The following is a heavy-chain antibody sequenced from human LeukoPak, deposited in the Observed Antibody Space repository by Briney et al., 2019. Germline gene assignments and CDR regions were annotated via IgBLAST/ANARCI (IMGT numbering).Heavy chain of an antibody. J-gene: IGHJ3*02. Sequence: GASVKVSCKTSGYTFTGYYIHWVRQAPGHGLEWMGWINPNTGATNYAQRFQGRVTMTRDTSISTAYMELSRLRSDDPAVYYCARERGYCDSSTCYTSDAFDIWGQGTMVTVSS. CDR1: GYTFTGYY. CDR2: INPNTGAT. CDR3: ARERGYCDSSTCYTSDAFDI. V-gene: IGHV1-2*02. D-gene: IGHD2-2*02.